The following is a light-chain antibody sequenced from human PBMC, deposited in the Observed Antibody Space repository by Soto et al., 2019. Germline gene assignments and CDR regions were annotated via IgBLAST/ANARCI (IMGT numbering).Light chain of an antibody. CDR1: QGLLHSNGYNY. J-gene: IGKJ4*01. Sequence: DILMTQSPLSLPFTPGEPSSISCRSSQGLLHSNGYNYLDWYQQKSGQAPRLLIYDTSNRATGVPARFSGSGSGTDFTLTISSLEPEDIAFYYCHQRSNWPLTFGGGTKVDIK. V-gene: IGKV3-11*01. CDR3: HQRSNWPLT. CDR2: DTS.